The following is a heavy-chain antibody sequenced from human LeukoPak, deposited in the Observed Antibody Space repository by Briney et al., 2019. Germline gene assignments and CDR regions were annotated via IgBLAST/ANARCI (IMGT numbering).Heavy chain of an antibody. Sequence: GGSLGLSCAASGFSFNAYWMAWVRQAPGTGLEWVANINPAGSETFHVDPVKGRISISRDHAKNLVYLQMNSLRAEDTAVYYCATFGLVAALDLWGQGTLVTVSS. V-gene: IGHV3-7*01. D-gene: IGHD5-12*01. CDR3: ATFGLVAALDL. CDR2: INPAGSET. CDR1: GFSFNAYW. J-gene: IGHJ4*02.